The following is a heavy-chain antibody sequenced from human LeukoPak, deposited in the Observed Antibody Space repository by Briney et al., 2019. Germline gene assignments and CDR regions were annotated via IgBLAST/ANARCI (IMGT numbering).Heavy chain of an antibody. CDR3: ARDRYSYNDY. CDR2: IYYSGST. V-gene: IGHV4-61*01. J-gene: IGHJ4*02. CDR1: GGSISSGSYY. Sequence: SETLSLTCTVSGGSISSGSYYWSWIRQPPGKGLEWIGYIYYSGSTNYNPSLKSRVTISVDTSKNQFSLKLSSVTAADTAVYYCARDRYSYNDYWGQGTLVTVSS. D-gene: IGHD5-18*01.